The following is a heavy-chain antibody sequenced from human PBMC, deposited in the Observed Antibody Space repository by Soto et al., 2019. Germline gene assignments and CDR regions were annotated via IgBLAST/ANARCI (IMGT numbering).Heavy chain of an antibody. D-gene: IGHD6-19*01. Sequence: GGSLRLSCAASGFTFSSYAMSWVRQAPGRGLEWVSAISGSGGSTYYADSVKGRFTISRDNSKNTLYLQMNSLRAEDTAVYYCAKDQRDREVADLFDYWGQGTLFTV. CDR2: ISGSGGST. V-gene: IGHV3-23*01. CDR3: AKDQRDREVADLFDY. CDR1: GFTFSSYA. J-gene: IGHJ4*02.